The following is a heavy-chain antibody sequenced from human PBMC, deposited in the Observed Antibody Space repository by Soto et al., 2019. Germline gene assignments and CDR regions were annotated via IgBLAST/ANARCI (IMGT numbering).Heavy chain of an antibody. CDR3: ARGGGTYSTSYGMDV. D-gene: IGHD5-18*01. CDR1: GGVVSSINW. Sequence: QVQLQESGPGLVKPSGTLSLTCDVSGGVVSSINWWSWVRQPPGKTLEWIGEVFHSGTTNYNPSRKSRVTMSVDKSKNQLSLKLSSVTAADTAVYYCARGGGTYSTSYGMDVWGQGTTVIVSS. CDR2: VFHSGTT. J-gene: IGHJ6*02. V-gene: IGHV4-4*02.